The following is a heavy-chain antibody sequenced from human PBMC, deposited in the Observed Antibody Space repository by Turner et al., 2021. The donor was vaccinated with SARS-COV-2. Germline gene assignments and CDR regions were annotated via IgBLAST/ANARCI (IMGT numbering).Heavy chain of an antibody. J-gene: IGHJ4*02. CDR1: GFAFGSYW. V-gene: IGHV3-7*01. Sequence: EVQLVESGGGLVQPGGTLRLDCAASGFAFGSYWMSWVRQAPGMGLQWVANIDYDGDKIYYAESVRGRFTVSRDNAYSSLHLDMTSLRVEDTGLYYCARGLGGSGDFWGQGTRVNVSS. CDR3: ARGLGGSGDF. D-gene: IGHD6-25*01. CDR2: IDYDGDKI.